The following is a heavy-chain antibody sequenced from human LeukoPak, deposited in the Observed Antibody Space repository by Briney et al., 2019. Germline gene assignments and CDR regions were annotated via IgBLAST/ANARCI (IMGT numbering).Heavy chain of an antibody. CDR2: ISGSGGST. CDR1: GFTFSSYA. Sequence: GGSLRLSCAASGFTFSSYAMSWVRQAPGKGLEWVSAISGSGGSTYYADSVKGRFTISRDNAKNTLYLQMNSLRAEDTAVYYCATDRNSGKYYDYWGQGTLVTVSS. J-gene: IGHJ4*02. D-gene: IGHD1-26*01. V-gene: IGHV3-23*01. CDR3: ATDRNSGKYYDY.